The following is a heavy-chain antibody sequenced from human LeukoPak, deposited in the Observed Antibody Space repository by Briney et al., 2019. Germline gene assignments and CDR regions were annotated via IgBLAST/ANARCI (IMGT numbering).Heavy chain of an antibody. CDR1: GGSFSGYY. D-gene: IGHD3-22*01. CDR2: INHSGST. Sequence: PSETLSLTCAVYGGSFSGYYWSWIRQPPGKGLEWIGEINHSGSTNYNPSLKSRVTISVDTSKNQFSLKLSSVTAADTAVYYCARLNPITLKWAFDIWGQGTMVTVSS. J-gene: IGHJ3*02. CDR3: ARLNPITLKWAFDI. V-gene: IGHV4-34*01.